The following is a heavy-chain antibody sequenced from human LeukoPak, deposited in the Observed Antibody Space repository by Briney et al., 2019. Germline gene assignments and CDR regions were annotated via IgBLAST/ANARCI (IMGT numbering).Heavy chain of an antibody. Sequence: PSETLSLTCGVYDGSLINYYCHWIRQAQGKGLEWIGEISHGGITKHNPSLKSRVTMSQDTSKRQFSLKTNSMTAADTGVYYCGIFMDVVPGSMSWGLGTLVTVSS. V-gene: IGHV4-34*01. CDR2: ISHGGIT. J-gene: IGHJ4*02. CDR1: DGSLINYY. D-gene: IGHD2-2*01. CDR3: GIFMDVVPGSMS.